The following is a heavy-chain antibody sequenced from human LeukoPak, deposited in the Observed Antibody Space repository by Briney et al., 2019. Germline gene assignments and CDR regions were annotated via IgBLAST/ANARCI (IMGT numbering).Heavy chain of an antibody. V-gene: IGHV3-30*02. J-gene: IGHJ4*02. Sequence: GGSLRLSCAASGFTFSSYGMHWVRQAPGKGLEWVAFIRYDGSNNYYADSVKGRFTISRDNSKNTLYLQMNSLRAEDTAVYYCAKAYLYAPEMGPLDYWGQGTLVTVSS. CDR2: IRYDGSNN. CDR1: GFTFSSYG. CDR3: AKAYLYAPEMGPLDY. D-gene: IGHD2-8*01.